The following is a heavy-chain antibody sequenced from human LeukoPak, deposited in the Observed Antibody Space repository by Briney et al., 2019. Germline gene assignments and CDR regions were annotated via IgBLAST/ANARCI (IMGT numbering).Heavy chain of an antibody. D-gene: IGHD2-2*01. CDR1: GYTFTCYY. J-gene: IGHJ6*02. V-gene: IGHV1-2*04. CDR2: INPNSGGT. Sequence: ASVKVSCKASGYTFTCYYMHWVRQAPGQGLEWMGWINPNSGGTNYAQKFQGWVTMTRDTSISTAYMELSRLRSDDTAVYYCARAVEYCSSTSCPQTDYYYYYGMDVWGQGTTVTVSS. CDR3: ARAVEYCSSTSCPQTDYYYYYGMDV.